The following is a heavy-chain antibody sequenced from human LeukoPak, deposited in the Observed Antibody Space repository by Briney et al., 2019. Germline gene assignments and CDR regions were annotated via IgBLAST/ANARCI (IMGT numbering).Heavy chain of an antibody. J-gene: IGHJ6*03. Sequence: GGSLRLSCAASGFTFSDYYMSWIRQAPGKGLEWVSYISSSGSTIYYADSVKGRFTISRDNAKNSLYLQMNSLRAEDTALYYCARSGGYYYYYYMDVWGKGTTVTVSS. CDR1: GFTFSDYY. CDR3: ARSGGYYYYYYMDV. V-gene: IGHV3-11*01. CDR2: ISSSGSTI.